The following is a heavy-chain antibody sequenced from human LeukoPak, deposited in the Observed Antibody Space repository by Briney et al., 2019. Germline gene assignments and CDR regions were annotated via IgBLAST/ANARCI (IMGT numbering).Heavy chain of an antibody. CDR2: IYATGGT. CDR1: GGSISSYY. Sequence: SETLSLTCTVSGGSISSYYWSWIRQPPGKGLEWIGYIYATGGTNNNPSLKTQVTISVDTSKNQFSLNLSSVDAADTGVYCWAGHGSVRSPLGPWGQGTLVTVSS. J-gene: IGHJ5*02. V-gene: IGHV4-59*08. D-gene: IGHD3-10*01. CDR3: AGHGSVRSPLGP.